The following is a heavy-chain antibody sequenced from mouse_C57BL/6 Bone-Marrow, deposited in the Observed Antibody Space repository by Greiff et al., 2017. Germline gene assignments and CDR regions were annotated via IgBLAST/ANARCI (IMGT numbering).Heavy chain of an antibody. CDR3: ARDHHYYGLDY. J-gene: IGHJ2*01. D-gene: IGHD1-2*01. V-gene: IGHV7-1*01. CDR2: SRNKANDYTT. CDR1: GFTFSDFY. Sequence: EVKLVESGGGLVQPGRSLRLSCATSGFTFSDFYMEWVRQAPGKGLEWIAASRNKANDYTTEYSASVKGRFIVSRNTTQYIHYLQMNALRAEDTAIYYCARDHHYYGLDYWGQGTTLTVSS.